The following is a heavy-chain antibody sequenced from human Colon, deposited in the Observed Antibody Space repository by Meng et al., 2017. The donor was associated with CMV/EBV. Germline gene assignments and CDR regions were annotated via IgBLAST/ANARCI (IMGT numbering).Heavy chain of an antibody. D-gene: IGHD2-21*02. J-gene: IGHJ4*01. CDR2: ITSVGRT. CDR1: GFTFSDEW. CDR3: TKGLIGGDIF. Sequence: GESLKISCEGSGFTFSDEWMHWVRQRPGKGLEWISRITSVGRTSYADPVRGRFTISRDNAKNTVSLQMDNLRAEDTAVYYCTKGLIGGDIFWGQGMLVTVSS. V-gene: IGHV3-74*01.